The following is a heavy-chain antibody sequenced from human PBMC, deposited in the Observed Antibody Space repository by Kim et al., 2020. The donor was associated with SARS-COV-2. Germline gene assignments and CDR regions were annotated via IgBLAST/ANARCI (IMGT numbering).Heavy chain of an antibody. CDR1: GFTFSSYW. CDR2: IKQDGSEK. Sequence: GGSLRLSCAASGFTFSSYWMSWVRQAPGKGLEWVANIKQDGSEKYYVDSVKGRFTISRDTAKNSLYLQMNSLRAEDTAVYYCARDASISPYCSGGSCPYYYYYCRDVWGQGTTVTVSS. J-gene: IGHJ6*02. V-gene: IGHV3-7*03. D-gene: IGHD2-15*01. CDR3: ARDASISPYCSGGSCPYYYYYCRDV.